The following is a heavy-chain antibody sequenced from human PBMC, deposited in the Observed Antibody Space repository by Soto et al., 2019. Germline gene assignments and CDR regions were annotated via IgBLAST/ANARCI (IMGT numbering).Heavy chain of an antibody. CDR3: ARLEGLATISYYFDF. V-gene: IGHV4-39*01. D-gene: IGHD3-9*01. CDR2: IYFRGNT. Sequence: QLQLQESGPGLVKPSETLSLTCSVSGDYINSDKYYWGWIRQPPGKGLEWIGSIYFRGNTYYNPSLQTRVTISLDKSKSQFSLTLNSVTAADSAVYFCARLEGLATISYYFDFWGQGALVTVSS. J-gene: IGHJ4*02. CDR1: GDYINSDKYY.